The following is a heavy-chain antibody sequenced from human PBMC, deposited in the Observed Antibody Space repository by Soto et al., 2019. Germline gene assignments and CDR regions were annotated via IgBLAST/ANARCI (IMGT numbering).Heavy chain of an antibody. V-gene: IGHV4-59*01. D-gene: IGHD2-8*01. CDR1: GGSISSYY. CDR3: AKAKWYCEY. CDR2: IYYSGST. J-gene: IGHJ4*02. Sequence: SETLSLTCTVSGGSISSYYWSWIRQPPGKGLEWIGYIYYSGSTNYNPSLKSRVTISVDTSKNQFSLKLTSLTAADTATYYCAKAKWYCEYWGQGTLVTVSS.